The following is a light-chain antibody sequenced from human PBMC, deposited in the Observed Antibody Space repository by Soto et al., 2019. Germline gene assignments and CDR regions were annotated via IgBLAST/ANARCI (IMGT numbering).Light chain of an antibody. CDR1: QIIFYSSNNKNC. Sequence: DIQLSKSPDSLAVSLGERSTINCKSSQIIFYSSNNKNCLAWYQQKPGQAPKLLIYWASTRETGVPDRFSGSESGTDFTLTISSLQAEDVAVYYCQQHYNTPPTFGGGTKVDIK. V-gene: IGKV4-1*01. CDR2: WAS. J-gene: IGKJ4*01. CDR3: QQHYNTPPT.